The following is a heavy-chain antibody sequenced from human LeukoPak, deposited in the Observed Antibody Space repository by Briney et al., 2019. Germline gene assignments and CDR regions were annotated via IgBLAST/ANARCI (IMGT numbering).Heavy chain of an antibody. J-gene: IGHJ6*03. Sequence: GGSLRLSCAASGFTISNHWMHWVRQAPGKGLVWVSRINSDGGRTSYADSVKGRFTISRDNAKNTLYLQMNSLRPDDTAVYYCAREVEVVPATMGAYYYYYMDVWGKRTTVTVSS. V-gene: IGHV3-74*01. CDR2: INSDGGRT. CDR1: GFTISNHW. D-gene: IGHD2-2*01. CDR3: AREVEVVPATMGAYYYYYMDV.